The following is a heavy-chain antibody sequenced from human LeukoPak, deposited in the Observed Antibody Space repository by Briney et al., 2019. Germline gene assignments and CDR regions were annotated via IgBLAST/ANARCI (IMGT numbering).Heavy chain of an antibody. V-gene: IGHV4-34*01. J-gene: IGHJ4*02. D-gene: IGHD6-19*01. Sequence: SETLSLTCAVFGGSFSDYYWSGIRQPPGKGLEWIGEINHSGITNYNPSLKSRVTISADTSKNQFSLKLSSVTAADTSVYYCASDTVAGTGWGQGTLVTVSS. CDR1: GGSFSDYY. CDR3: ASDTVAGTG. CDR2: INHSGIT.